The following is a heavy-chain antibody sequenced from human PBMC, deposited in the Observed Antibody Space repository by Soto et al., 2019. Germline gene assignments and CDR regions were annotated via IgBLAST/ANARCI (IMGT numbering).Heavy chain of an antibody. V-gene: IGHV1-46*01. CDR3: AGAVATKTGPIDY. CDR1: GYTFTTYY. D-gene: IGHD2-15*01. Sequence: QVQLVQSGAEVKNPGASVKVSCKASGYTFTTYYMHWLRQARGQGLEWMGIITPSSGSTRYEQKFQDRVTKAKGTSKSNVLMELSSLKSEEPAVYFCAGAVATKTGPIDYWGQGTLVNVPS. CDR2: ITPSSGST. J-gene: IGHJ4*02.